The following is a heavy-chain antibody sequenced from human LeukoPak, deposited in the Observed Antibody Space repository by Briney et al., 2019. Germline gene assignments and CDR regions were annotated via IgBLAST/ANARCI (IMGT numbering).Heavy chain of an antibody. CDR2: IKSTAHGGAT. CDR3: ATDLGSTWYNYYFDY. V-gene: IGHV3-15*01. J-gene: IGHJ4*02. Sequence: GGSLRLSCAVSGFTFTNAWMSWVRQAPGNGLEWVGRIKSTAHGGATDYAAPVKGRFSISRDDSEHTLYLQLNNLKTEDAAVYYCATDLGSTWYNYYFDYWGQGTLVTVSS. CDR1: GFTFTNAW. D-gene: IGHD6-13*01.